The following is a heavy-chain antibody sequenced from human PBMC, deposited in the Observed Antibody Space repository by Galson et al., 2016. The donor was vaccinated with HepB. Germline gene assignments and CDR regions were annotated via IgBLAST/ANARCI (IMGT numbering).Heavy chain of an antibody. CDR3: VGDRGYGGSGTDYDGTFFDE. CDR2: IVVGSGKT. CDR1: GASISSSA. D-gene: IGHD3-10*01. Sequence: SVKVSCKASGASISSSAVQWVRQPRGHRLEWMGKIVVGSGKTEYAQRFRERIPITRDTSTRTVYMEMSSLKSDDTAVYYCVGDRGYGGSGTDYDGTFFDEWGQGALVTVSS. V-gene: IGHV1-58*01. J-gene: IGHJ4*02.